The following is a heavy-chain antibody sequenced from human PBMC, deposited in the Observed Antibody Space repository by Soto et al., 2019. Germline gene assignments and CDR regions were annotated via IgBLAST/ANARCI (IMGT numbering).Heavy chain of an antibody. J-gene: IGHJ4*02. Sequence: PGESLTLSCTTSGFTFGGNAFSWFRQGPGKGMGRVGFSRSKGYGETTEFAASVRGRFTISRDDSNSIAYLQMNSLKTEDTAVYYCTRGMYTAYETAPLFFDFWGQGTLVTVSS. CDR2: SRSKGYGETT. CDR1: GFTFGGNA. CDR3: TRGMYTAYETAPLFFDF. V-gene: IGHV3-49*03. D-gene: IGHD5-12*01.